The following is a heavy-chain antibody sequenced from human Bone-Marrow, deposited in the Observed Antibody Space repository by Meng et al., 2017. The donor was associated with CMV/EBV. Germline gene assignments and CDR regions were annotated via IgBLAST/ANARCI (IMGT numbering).Heavy chain of an antibody. J-gene: IGHJ5*01. CDR2: IYYSGST. CDR3: ARMYGSGSHRFFGSDS. CDR1: GGSISSYY. V-gene: IGHV4-59*01. D-gene: IGHD3-10*01. Sequence: SETLSLTCTVSGGSISSYYWSWIRQPPGKGLEWIGYIYYSGSTNYNPSLKSRVTISVDTSKNQFSLKLSSVTAADTAVYYCARMYGSGSHRFFGSDSWGQGPLAPVSS.